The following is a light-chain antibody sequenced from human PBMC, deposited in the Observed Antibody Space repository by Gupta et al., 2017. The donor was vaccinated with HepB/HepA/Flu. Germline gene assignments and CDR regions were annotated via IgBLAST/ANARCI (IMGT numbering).Light chain of an antibody. CDR2: SNN. Sequence: QSVLTQPPSASVTPGLMVTISCSGSSSNIGRNTVNWYQQLPGTAPKLLIYSNNQRPSGVPDRFSGSKSGTSASLAISGLQAEDEADYYCAAWDDSRNGWVFGGGTKLTVL. V-gene: IGLV1-44*01. J-gene: IGLJ3*02. CDR1: SSNIGRNT. CDR3: AAWDDSRNGWV.